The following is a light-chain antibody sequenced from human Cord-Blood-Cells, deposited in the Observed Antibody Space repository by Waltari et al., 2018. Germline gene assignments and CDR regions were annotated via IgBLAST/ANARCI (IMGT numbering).Light chain of an antibody. CDR2: ERS. CDR1: SSDVGRYNL. CDR3: CSYAGSSTWV. Sequence: QSALTQPASVSGSPGQSITISCPGTSSDVGRYNLVSWYQQHPGKAPNPMIYERSKRASGVSSRCSSSNSGNTASLTISGLQAEDEADYYCCSYAGSSTWVFGGGTKLTVL. V-gene: IGLV2-23*01. J-gene: IGLJ3*02.